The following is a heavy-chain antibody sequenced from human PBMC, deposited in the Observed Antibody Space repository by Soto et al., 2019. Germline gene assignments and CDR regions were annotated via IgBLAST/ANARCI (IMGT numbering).Heavy chain of an antibody. CDR1: GFTFSIYW. CDR3: ARELRSSWYGDVFDI. D-gene: IGHD6-13*01. Sequence: GGSLRLSCAASGFTFSIYWMHWVRQAPGKGLVWVSRINSDGSSTSYADSVKGRFTISRDNAKNTLYLQMNSLRAEDTAVYYCARELRSSWYGDVFDIWGQGTMVTVSS. J-gene: IGHJ3*02. V-gene: IGHV3-74*01. CDR2: INSDGSST.